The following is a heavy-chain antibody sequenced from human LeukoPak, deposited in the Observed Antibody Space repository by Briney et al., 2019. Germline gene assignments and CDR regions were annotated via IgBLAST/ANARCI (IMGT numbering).Heavy chain of an antibody. D-gene: IGHD3-3*01. CDR1: GYTFTGYY. CDR2: INPNSGGT. CDR3: ARRAPLYYDFWSGARYYYYHMDV. Sequence: ASVKVSCKASGYTFTGYYMHWVRQAPGQGLEWMGWINPNSGGTNYAQKFQGRVTMTRDTSISTAYMELSRLRSDDTAVYYCARRAPLYYDFWSGARYYYYHMDVWGRGTTVTVSS. J-gene: IGHJ6*03. V-gene: IGHV1-2*02.